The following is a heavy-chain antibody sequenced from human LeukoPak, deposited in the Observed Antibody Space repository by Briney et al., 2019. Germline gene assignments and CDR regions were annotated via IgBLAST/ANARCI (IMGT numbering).Heavy chain of an antibody. CDR1: GFTFSSYT. J-gene: IGHJ4*02. D-gene: IGHD3-3*01. CDR2: INDSGGNT. Sequence: GGSLRLSCAASGFTFSSYTMGWVRQAPGKGLEWVSEINDSGGNTYYARSVKGRFTISRDNSKNTLYLQLNSLTTEDTALYYCARDFWWLPDYWGQGTLVTVSS. V-gene: IGHV3-23*01. CDR3: ARDFWWLPDY.